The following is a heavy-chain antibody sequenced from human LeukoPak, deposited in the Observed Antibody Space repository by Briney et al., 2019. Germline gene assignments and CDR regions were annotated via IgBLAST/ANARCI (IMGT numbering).Heavy chain of an antibody. D-gene: IGHD6-19*01. V-gene: IGHV3-7*01. CDR3: ARQGGGWHLLDY. CDR2: TKQDGSEK. Sequence: PGGSLRLSCAASGFTFSNHWMSWVRQAPGKGLEWVANTKQDGSEKYYVDSVKGRFTISRDNAKNSLYLQMNSLRVEDTAVYYCARQGGGWHLLDYWGQGTLVTVSS. CDR1: GFTFSNHW. J-gene: IGHJ4*02.